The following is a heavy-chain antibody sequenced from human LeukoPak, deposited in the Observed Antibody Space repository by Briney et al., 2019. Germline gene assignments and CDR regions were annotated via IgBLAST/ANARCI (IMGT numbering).Heavy chain of an antibody. V-gene: IGHV4-59*01. CDR1: GGSISSYY. D-gene: IGHD2-15*01. CDR3: ARDRGYCSGGSCYPFDY. Sequence: SETLSLTCTLSGGSISSYYWSWIRQPPGKGLESIGYIYYSGSTNYNPSLKSRVTISVDTSKNQFSLKLSSVTAADTAAYYCARDRGYCSGGSCYPFDYWGQGTLVTVSS. CDR2: IYYSGST. J-gene: IGHJ4*02.